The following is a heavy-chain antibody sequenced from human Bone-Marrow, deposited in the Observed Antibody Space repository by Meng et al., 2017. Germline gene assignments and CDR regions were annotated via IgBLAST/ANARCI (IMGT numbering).Heavy chain of an antibody. CDR1: GGSISSGGYY. J-gene: IGHJ4*02. Sequence: VQLQESGPGLVKPSQTLSRTCPVSGGSISSGGYYWSWIRQHPGKGLEWIGYIYYSGSTYYNPSLKSRVTISVDTSKNQFSLKLRFVTAADTAVYYCAREGRSHQVGVSVYWGQGNLVTVSS. V-gene: IGHV4-30-4*08. CDR3: AREGRSHQVGVSVY. CDR2: IYYSGST. D-gene: IGHD2-21*01.